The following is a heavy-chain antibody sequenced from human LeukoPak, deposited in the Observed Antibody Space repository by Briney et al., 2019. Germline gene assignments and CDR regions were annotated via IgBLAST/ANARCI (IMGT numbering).Heavy chain of an antibody. J-gene: IGHJ4*02. CDR2: IYYSGTT. CDR1: GDSLINFY. Sequence: PWETLSLTCTVAGDSLINFYWSWIRQPPGKGLEWVGYIYYSGTTNYNPSLKSRVTMSVDTSKNQFSLNQSSVTAADTAVYHCARLKFDVLTGYYEALDYWGQGTLVTVSS. CDR3: ARLKFDVLTGYYEALDY. V-gene: IGHV4-59*08. D-gene: IGHD3-9*01.